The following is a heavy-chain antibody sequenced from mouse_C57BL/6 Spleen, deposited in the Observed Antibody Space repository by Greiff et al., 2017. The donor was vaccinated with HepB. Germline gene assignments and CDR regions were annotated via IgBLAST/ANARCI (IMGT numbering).Heavy chain of an antibody. CDR3: ARPGGSSPYFDY. V-gene: IGHV1-64*01. CDR2: IHPNSGST. J-gene: IGHJ2*01. D-gene: IGHD1-1*01. CDR1: GYTFTSYW. Sequence: QVQLKQPGAELVKPGASVKLSCKASGYTFTSYWMHWVKQRPGQGLEWIGMIHPNSGSTNYNEKFKSKATLTVDKSSSTAYMQLSSLTSEDSAVYYCARPGGSSPYFDYWGQGTTLTVSS.